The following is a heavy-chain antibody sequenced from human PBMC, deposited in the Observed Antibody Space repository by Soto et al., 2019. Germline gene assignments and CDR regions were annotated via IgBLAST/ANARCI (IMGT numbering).Heavy chain of an antibody. CDR2: IWYDGSNK. CDR1: GFPFSSYG. Sequence: VGSLRLSCAASGFPFSSYGMHWVRQAPGKGLDWVGVIWYDGSNKDYAESVKGRFTISRDNSKNMLYLQMNSLRADDTAVYYCASSINWGQGTLVTVSS. V-gene: IGHV3-33*03. J-gene: IGHJ4*02. CDR3: ASSIN.